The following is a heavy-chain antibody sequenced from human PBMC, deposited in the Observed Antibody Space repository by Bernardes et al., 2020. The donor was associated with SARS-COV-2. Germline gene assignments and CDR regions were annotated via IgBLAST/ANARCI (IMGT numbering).Heavy chain of an antibody. D-gene: IGHD6-13*01. V-gene: IGHV4-31*03. Sequence: SETLSLTCTVSGGSISSGGYFWNWIRQIPGKSLEWIGHIYHTGTTQYNPSLQKRVVMSVDKSKGQFSLRLNSVTAADTAVYYCARGDSSNWYGAFEIWGQGTLVTVSS. CDR3: ARGDSSNWYGAFEI. CDR1: GGSISSGGYF. CDR2: IYHTGTT. J-gene: IGHJ3*02.